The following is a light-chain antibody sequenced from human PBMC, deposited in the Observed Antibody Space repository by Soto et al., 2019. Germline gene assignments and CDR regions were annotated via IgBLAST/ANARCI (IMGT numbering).Light chain of an antibody. Sequence: ITVPQSPSSLSASVGDRVPITCRASQTISKFLNWYQQNPGEAPKLLIYAASSLQSGVPSRFSGSGYGTDFTLTISSLQPEDFATYYCLQDNNYPVTFAQGTKVDI. J-gene: IGKJ1*01. CDR2: AAS. CDR3: LQDNNYPVT. V-gene: IGKV1-6*01. CDR1: QTISKF.